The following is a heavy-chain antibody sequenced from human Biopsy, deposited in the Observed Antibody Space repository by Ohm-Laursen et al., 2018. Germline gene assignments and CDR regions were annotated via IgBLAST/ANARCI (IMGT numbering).Heavy chain of an antibody. Sequence: TLSLTCPVSGGSISSDYWSWIRQTPGKGLEWIGNIYYDGITYYNPSLKSRVAMSVDTSKNQFSLRLTSVTAADTAVYYCARVAGGYAYYYGMDVWGQGTTVIVSS. CDR1: GGSISSDY. CDR3: ARVAGGYAYYYGMDV. J-gene: IGHJ6*02. V-gene: IGHV4-59*04. CDR2: IYYDGIT. D-gene: IGHD5-12*01.